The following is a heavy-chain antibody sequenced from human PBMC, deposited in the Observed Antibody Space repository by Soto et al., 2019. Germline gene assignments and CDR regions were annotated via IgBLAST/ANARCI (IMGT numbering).Heavy chain of an antibody. J-gene: IGHJ4*02. CDR3: ATVPVAGTRYFDH. CDR1: GFTFSSYA. Sequence: EVQLLESGGGLVQPGGSLRLSCAASGFTFSSYAMSWVRQAPGKGLEWVSGITFGGGSTYYADSVKGRFTISRDNXKNTLYLQMTSLRADDTAVYYCATVPVAGTRYFDHWGQGTLVTVSS. CDR2: ITFGGGST. D-gene: IGHD6-19*01. V-gene: IGHV3-23*01.